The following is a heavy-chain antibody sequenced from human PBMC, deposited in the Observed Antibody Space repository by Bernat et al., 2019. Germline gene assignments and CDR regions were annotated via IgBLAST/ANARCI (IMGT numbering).Heavy chain of an antibody. Sequence: QVQLVESGGGVVQPGRSLRLFCAASGFSFRTYGMHWVRQAPGKGLEWVAVIWYDGSNKYYADSVKGRFTTARDNAKNTLYLQMNSLRAEDTTVYYCASDWSFYGLFGYWGQGTLVTVSS. CDR1: GFSFRTYG. CDR3: ASDWSFYGLFGY. CDR2: IWYDGSNK. V-gene: IGHV3-33*01. D-gene: IGHD3-3*01. J-gene: IGHJ4*02.